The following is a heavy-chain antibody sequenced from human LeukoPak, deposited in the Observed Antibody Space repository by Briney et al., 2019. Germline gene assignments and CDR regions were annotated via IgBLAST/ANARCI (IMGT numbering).Heavy chain of an antibody. CDR2: ISSSSIYI. J-gene: IGHJ4*02. CDR1: GFTFSSYN. V-gene: IGHV3-21*04. Sequence: GGSLRLSCAASGFTFSSYNMNWVRQAPGKGLEWVSSISSSSIYIYYADSVKGRFTISRDNAKNSLYLQMNSLRAEDTALYYCARGIGAAAGPYYFDYWGQGTLVTVSS. CDR3: ARGIGAAAGPYYFDY. D-gene: IGHD6-13*01.